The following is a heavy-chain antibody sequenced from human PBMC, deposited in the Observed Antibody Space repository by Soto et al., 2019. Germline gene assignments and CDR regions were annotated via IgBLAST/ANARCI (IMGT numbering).Heavy chain of an antibody. CDR3: ARDRGIAAAGNLYFEY. D-gene: IGHD6-13*01. J-gene: IGHJ4*02. V-gene: IGHV1-46*01. CDR1: GYTFTSYY. Sequence: ASVKVSCKASGYTFTSYYMHVVRQAPGQGLEWMGIINPSGGSTSYAQKFQGRVTMTRDTSTSTVYMELSSLRSEDTAVYYCARDRGIAAAGNLYFEYWGQGTLVTVSS. CDR2: INPSGGST.